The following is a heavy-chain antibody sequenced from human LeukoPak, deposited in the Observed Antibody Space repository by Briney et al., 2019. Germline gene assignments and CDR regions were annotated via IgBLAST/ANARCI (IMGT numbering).Heavy chain of an antibody. CDR1: GDNVDTYV. D-gene: IGHD3-9*01. V-gene: IGHV1-69*04. CDR2: IIPKFHVA. Sequence: PGSSVKVSCTASGDNVDTYVFTWVRQTPGQGLEWMGRIIPKFHVANFAQKFKGRVTITADRSTNSAHLELSSLTSEDTAVYYCTREGVYSPDGTGYHRQPFDVWGKGTVVIVSS. CDR3: TREGVYSPDGTGYHRQPFDV. J-gene: IGHJ3*01.